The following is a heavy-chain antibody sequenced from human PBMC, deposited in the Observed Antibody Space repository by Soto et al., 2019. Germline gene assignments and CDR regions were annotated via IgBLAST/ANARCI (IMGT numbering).Heavy chain of an antibody. D-gene: IGHD3-3*01. CDR1: GGSVSSGSYQ. J-gene: IGHJ6*02. CDR3: ARLQFYDFWRGSDPMDV. V-gene: IGHV4-61*01. Sequence: QVQLQESGPGLVKPSETLSLTCTVSGGSVSSGSYQWSWIRQSPGKGLEWIGYVNFSGSTKYNPSLKSRVTISVDTSKNQFSLKLTSVTAADTALYFCARLQFYDFWRGSDPMDVWGQGTTVTVSS. CDR2: VNFSGST.